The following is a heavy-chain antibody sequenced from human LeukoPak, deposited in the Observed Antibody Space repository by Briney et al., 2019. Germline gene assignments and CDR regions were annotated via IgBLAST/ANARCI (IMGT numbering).Heavy chain of an antibody. CDR1: GFTVSRNY. J-gene: IGHJ4*02. D-gene: IGHD6-19*01. V-gene: IGHV3-53*01. CDR2: IYSGGST. Sequence: GGSLRLSCAASGFTVSRNYMNWVRQAPGKGLEWVSVIYSGGSTYYADSVKGRFTISRDNSKNTLYLQMNSLRAEDTAVYYCAKERYSSGWAFFDYWGQGTLVTVSS. CDR3: AKERYSSGWAFFDY.